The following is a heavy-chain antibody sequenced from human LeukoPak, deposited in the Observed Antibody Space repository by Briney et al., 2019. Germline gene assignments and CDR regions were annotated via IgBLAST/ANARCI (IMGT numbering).Heavy chain of an antibody. Sequence: ASVKVSCKASGYTFTSYDINWVRQATGQGLEWMGWMNPNSGNTGYAQKFQGRVTMTRNTSISTAYMELSSLRSEDTAVYYCAREVSAYYYDSSDGGDAFDIWGQGTMVTVSS. CDR1: GYTFTSYD. V-gene: IGHV1-8*01. CDR2: MNPNSGNT. CDR3: AREVSAYYYDSSDGGDAFDI. J-gene: IGHJ3*02. D-gene: IGHD3-22*01.